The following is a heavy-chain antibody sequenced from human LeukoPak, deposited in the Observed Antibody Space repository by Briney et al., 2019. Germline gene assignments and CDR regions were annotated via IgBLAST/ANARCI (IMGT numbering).Heavy chain of an antibody. J-gene: IGHJ4*02. Sequence: NPSETLSLTCTVSGGSISSNYWNWIRQPPGKGLEWVSYISSSGSTIYYADSVKGRFTISRDNAKNSLYLQMNSLRAEDTAVYYCARADSSGYYLHFDYWGQGTLVTVSS. CDR1: GGSISSNY. D-gene: IGHD3-22*01. CDR2: ISSSGSTI. V-gene: IGHV3-11*04. CDR3: ARADSSGYYLHFDY.